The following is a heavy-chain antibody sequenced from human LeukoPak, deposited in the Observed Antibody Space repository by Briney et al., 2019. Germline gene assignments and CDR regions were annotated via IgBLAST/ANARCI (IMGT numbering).Heavy chain of an antibody. V-gene: IGHV4-39*02. Sequence: SETLSLTCTVSGGSISSSSYYWGWIRQPPGKGLEWIGSIYYSGSTYYNPSLKSRVTISVDTSKNQFSLKLSSVTAADTAVYYCAREYQLLYNWFDPWGQGTLVTVSS. CDR2: IYYSGST. CDR1: GGSISSSSYY. CDR3: AREYQLLYNWFDP. D-gene: IGHD2-2*02. J-gene: IGHJ5*02.